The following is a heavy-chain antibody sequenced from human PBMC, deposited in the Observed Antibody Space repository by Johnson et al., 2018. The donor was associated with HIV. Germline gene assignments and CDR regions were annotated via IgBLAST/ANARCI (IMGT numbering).Heavy chain of an antibody. CDR3: AARIAVDDDDAFDI. V-gene: IGHV3-66*02. Sequence: VLLVESGGGLVQPGGSLRLSCAASGFTVSSNYMSWVRQAPGKGLEWVSVIYSGGSTYYADSVTGRFTISRDNSKNTLYLQMNSLRAEDTAVYYCAARIAVDDDDAFDIWGQGTMVTVSS. J-gene: IGHJ3*02. CDR2: IYSGGST. CDR1: GFTVSSNY. D-gene: IGHD6-19*01.